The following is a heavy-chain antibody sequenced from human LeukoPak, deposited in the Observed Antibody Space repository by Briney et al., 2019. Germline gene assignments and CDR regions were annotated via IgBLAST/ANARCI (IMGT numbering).Heavy chain of an antibody. Sequence: GRSLRLSCAASGFTFSSYGMHWVRQAPGKGLEWVVVIWYDGSNKYYADSVKGRFTISRDNSKNTLYLQMNSLRAEDTAVYYCAREGGDAFDIWGQGTMVIVSS. CDR3: AREGGDAFDI. V-gene: IGHV3-33*01. CDR2: IWYDGSNK. D-gene: IGHD3-16*01. J-gene: IGHJ3*02. CDR1: GFTFSSYG.